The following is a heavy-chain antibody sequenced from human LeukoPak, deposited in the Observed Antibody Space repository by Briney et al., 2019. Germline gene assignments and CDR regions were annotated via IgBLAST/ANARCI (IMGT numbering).Heavy chain of an antibody. CDR1: GFTFSSSW. V-gene: IGHV3-7*01. J-gene: IGHJ4*02. D-gene: IGHD5-12*01. CDR2: IKKDGSEK. CDR3: ARVGYSGYDFDY. Sequence: GGSLRLSCAASGFTFSSSWMSWVRQAPGKGLGWVANIKKDGSEKYYVDSVKGRFTISRDNAKNSLYLQMNSLRAEDTAVYYCARVGYSGYDFDYWGQGTLVTVSS.